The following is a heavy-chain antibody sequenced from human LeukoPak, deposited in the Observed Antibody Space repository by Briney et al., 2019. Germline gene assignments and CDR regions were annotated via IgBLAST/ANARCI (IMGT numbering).Heavy chain of an antibody. Sequence: GGSLRLSCAASGFTFSSYAMHWVRQAPGKGLKWVAVISYDGSNKYYADSVKGRFTISRDNSKNTLYLQMNSLRAEDTAVYYCARDQDIETGTIDYWGQGTLVTVSS. J-gene: IGHJ4*02. CDR2: ISYDGSNK. V-gene: IGHV3-30-3*01. CDR3: ARDQDIETGTIDY. CDR1: GFTFSSYA. D-gene: IGHD1-7*01.